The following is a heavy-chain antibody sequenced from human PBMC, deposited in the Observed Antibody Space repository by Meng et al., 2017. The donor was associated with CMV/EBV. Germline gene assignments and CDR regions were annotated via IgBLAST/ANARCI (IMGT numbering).Heavy chain of an antibody. CDR3: GRDLTGERDQ. J-gene: IGHJ4*02. CDR1: GFPFSHYW. D-gene: IGHD7-27*01. Sequence: EVDLVESGVGLFQPGWSLELSLEDVGFPFSHYWMNWVRQVPGEGPVWVSRINTDGSFTSYADSVKGRFTISRDNAKNTLYLHMHGLRVDDSAVYYCGRDLTGERDQWGQGTLVTVSS. CDR2: INTDGSFT. V-gene: IGHV3-74*03.